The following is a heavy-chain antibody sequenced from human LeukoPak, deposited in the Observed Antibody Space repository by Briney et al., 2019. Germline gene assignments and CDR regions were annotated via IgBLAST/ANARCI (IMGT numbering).Heavy chain of an antibody. V-gene: IGHV4-59*01. Sequence: PETLSLTCTVSGDSLNNYYWSWIRQPPGKGLEWLGYIYYSGSTNYNPSLKSRVTMSVDTSRTQFSLNLTSVTAADTAVYYCAKVSGFPPLYFYGVGVWGQGTTVTVSS. J-gene: IGHJ6*02. CDR1: GDSLNNYY. CDR2: IYYSGST. CDR3: AKVSGFPPLYFYGVGV. D-gene: IGHD3-3*01.